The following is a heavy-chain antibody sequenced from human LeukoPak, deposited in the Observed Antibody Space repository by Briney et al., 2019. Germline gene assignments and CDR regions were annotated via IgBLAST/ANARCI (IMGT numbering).Heavy chain of an antibody. CDR1: GFTFISYW. D-gene: IGHD2-8*01. V-gene: IGHV3-7*01. CDR2: IKQDGSEK. J-gene: IGHJ4*02. Sequence: GGSLRLSCAASGFTFISYWMSWVRQAPGKGLEWVANIKQDGSEKYYVDSVKGRFTISRDNAKNSLYLQMNSLRAEDTAVYYCAAGGVYWGQGTLVTVSS. CDR3: AAGGVY.